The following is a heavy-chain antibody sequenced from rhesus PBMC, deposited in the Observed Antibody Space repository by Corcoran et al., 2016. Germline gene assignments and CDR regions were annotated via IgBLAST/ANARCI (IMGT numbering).Heavy chain of an antibody. D-gene: IGHD3-3*01. V-gene: IGHV4-76*01. J-gene: IGHJ4*01. Sequence: QVQLQASGPGVVKPSETLSLTCALSGGSLSRCYDLSWILQPPVKGMDRFGYIYVTRRNTNYDPTINKRGASTRDESKTPFALKLGSVNDADTAVYYCARLKRGVVNYNIWTGYVLRGQGVLVTVSS. CDR3: ARLKRGVVNYNIWTGYVL. CDR1: GGSLSRCYD. CDR2: IYVTRRNT.